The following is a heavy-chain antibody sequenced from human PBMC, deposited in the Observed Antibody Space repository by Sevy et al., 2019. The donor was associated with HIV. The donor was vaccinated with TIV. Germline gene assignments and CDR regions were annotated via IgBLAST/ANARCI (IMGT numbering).Heavy chain of an antibody. CDR1: GFTFSSYG. CDR3: ARSNGDFYFDY. J-gene: IGHJ4*02. D-gene: IGHD4-17*01. V-gene: IGHV3-33*01. CDR2: IWYDGSNK. Sequence: GGSLRLSCAASGFTFSSYGMHWVRQAPGKGLEWVAVIWYDGSNKYYADSVKGRFTISRDNSKNTLYLQMNSLRAGDTAVYYCARSNGDFYFDYWGQGTLVTVSS.